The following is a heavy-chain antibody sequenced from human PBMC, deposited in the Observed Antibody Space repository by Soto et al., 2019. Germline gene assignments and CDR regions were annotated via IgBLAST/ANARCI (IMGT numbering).Heavy chain of an antibody. V-gene: IGHV3-7*01. D-gene: IGHD3-16*02. CDR1: GFTFSSYW. CDR2: IKQDGSEK. J-gene: IGHJ4*02. CDR3: AREESELDELQYDYIWGSYRFLFDY. Sequence: GGSLRLSCAASGFTFSSYWMSWVRQAPGKGLEWVANIKQDGSEKYYVDSVKGRFTISRDNAKNSLYLQMNSLRAEDTAVYYCAREESELDELQYDYIWGSYRFLFDYWGQGTLVTVSS.